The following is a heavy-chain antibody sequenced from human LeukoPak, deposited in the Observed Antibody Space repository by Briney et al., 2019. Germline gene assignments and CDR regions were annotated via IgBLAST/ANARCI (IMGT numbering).Heavy chain of an antibody. J-gene: IGHJ6*03. Sequence: SETLSLTCTVSGGSISSSSYYWGWLRQPPGKGLEWLGSIYYSGSTYYNPSLKSRVTISVDTSKNQFSLKLSSVTAADTAVYYCARLRHSYYYGAGSHRYMDVWGKGTTVTVSS. D-gene: IGHD3-10*01. V-gene: IGHV4-39*01. CDR2: IYYSGST. CDR1: GGSISSSSYY. CDR3: ARLRHSYYYGAGSHRYMDV.